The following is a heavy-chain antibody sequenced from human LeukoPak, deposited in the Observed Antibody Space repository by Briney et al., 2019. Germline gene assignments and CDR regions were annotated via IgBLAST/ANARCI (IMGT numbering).Heavy chain of an antibody. CDR1: GFTFSSYS. J-gene: IGHJ4*02. D-gene: IGHD3-10*01. CDR3: ACLLLWFGETFDY. V-gene: IGHV3-48*01. Sequence: GGSLRLSCAASGFTFSSYSMNWVRQAPGKGLEWVSYISSSSSTIYYADSVKGRFTISRDNAKNSLYLQMYSLRAEDTAVYYCACLLLWFGETFDYWGQGTLVTVSS. CDR2: ISSSSSTI.